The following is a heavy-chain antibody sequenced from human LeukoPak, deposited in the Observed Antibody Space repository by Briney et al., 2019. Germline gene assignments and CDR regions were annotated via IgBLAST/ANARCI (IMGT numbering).Heavy chain of an antibody. CDR3: AKERGIVVVVAATSWDY. Sequence: GGSLRLSCAASEFSVGSNYMTWVRQAPGKGLEWVSLIYSGGSTYYADSVKSRFTISRDNSKNTLNLQMNSLRAEDTAVYYCAKERGIVVVVAATSWDYWGQGTLVTVSS. CDR2: IYSGGST. D-gene: IGHD2-15*01. V-gene: IGHV3-66*01. CDR1: EFSVGSNY. J-gene: IGHJ4*02.